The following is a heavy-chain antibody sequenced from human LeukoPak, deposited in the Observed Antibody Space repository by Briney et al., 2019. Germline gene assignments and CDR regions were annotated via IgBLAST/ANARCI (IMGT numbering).Heavy chain of an antibody. V-gene: IGHV3-48*04. CDR3: ARDNVRGPLGMDV. D-gene: IGHD3-10*01. CDR2: ISGNGGTT. Sequence: GESLRLSCAASGFSFGSYGLSWVRQAPGKGPQWVSYISGNGGTTHYADSVEGRFTISRDNAKNSLYLQMNSLRAENTAVYYCARDNVRGPLGMDVWGQGTTVTVSS. J-gene: IGHJ6*02. CDR1: GFSFGSYG.